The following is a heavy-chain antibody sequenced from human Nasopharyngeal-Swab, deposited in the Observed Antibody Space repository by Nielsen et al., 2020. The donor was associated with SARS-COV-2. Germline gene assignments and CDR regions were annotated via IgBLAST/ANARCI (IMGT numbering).Heavy chain of an antibody. CDR3: ARGRYYDILTGYYYFDY. J-gene: IGHJ4*02. CDR2: INHSGST. CDR1: GGSFSGYY. Sequence: SETLSLTCAVYGGSFSGYYWSWIRQPPGKGLEWIGEINHSGSTNYNPSLKSRVTISVDTSKNQFSLKLSSVTAADTAVYYCARGRYYDILTGYYYFDYWGQGTLVTVSP. D-gene: IGHD3-9*01. V-gene: IGHV4-34*01.